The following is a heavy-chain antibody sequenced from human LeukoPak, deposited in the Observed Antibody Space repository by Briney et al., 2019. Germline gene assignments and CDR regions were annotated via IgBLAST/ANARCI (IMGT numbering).Heavy chain of an antibody. V-gene: IGHV4-34*01. D-gene: IGHD6-13*01. CDR2: INHSGST. Sequence: GSLRLSCAAAGFTFSSYAMSWVRQPPGKGLEWIGEINHSGSTNYNPSLKSRVTISVDTSKNQFSLKLSSVTAADTAVYYCARDSSSSSYDYWGQGTLVTVSS. J-gene: IGHJ4*02. CDR1: GFTFSSYA. CDR3: ARDSSSSSYDY.